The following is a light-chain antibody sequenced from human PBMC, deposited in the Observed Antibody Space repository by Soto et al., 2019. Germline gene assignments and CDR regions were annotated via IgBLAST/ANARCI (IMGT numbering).Light chain of an antibody. Sequence: QSVLTQPPSASGTPGQRVTISCSGSSSNIGSNSVNWYHQVAGTAPKLFIHSDNQRPSGVPDRFSGSKSGTSASLAISGLQSGDEADYYCATWDDTLNGRVFGGGTKVTVL. CDR1: SSNIGSNS. J-gene: IGLJ3*02. V-gene: IGLV1-44*01. CDR3: ATWDDTLNGRV. CDR2: SDN.